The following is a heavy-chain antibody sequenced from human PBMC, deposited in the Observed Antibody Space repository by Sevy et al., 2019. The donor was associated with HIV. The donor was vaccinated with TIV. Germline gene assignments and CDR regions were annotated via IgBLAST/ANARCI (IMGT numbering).Heavy chain of an antibody. D-gene: IGHD3-22*01. Sequence: GGSLRLSCAASGLTFNNAWMSWVRQAPGKGLEWVGGIKSKTDGGTTDYAAPVKGRFTISRDDSKNTLYLQMNSLKTEDTAVYYCTTGSYYYDSGGYRGFDYWGQGTLVTVSS. CDR3: TTGSYYYDSGGYRGFDY. J-gene: IGHJ4*02. V-gene: IGHV3-15*01. CDR1: GLTFNNAW. CDR2: IKSKTDGGTT.